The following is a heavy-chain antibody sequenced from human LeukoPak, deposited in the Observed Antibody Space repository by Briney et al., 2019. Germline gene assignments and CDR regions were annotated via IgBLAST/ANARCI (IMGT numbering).Heavy chain of an antibody. Sequence: PSETLSLTCTVSGGSISSYYWSWIRQPPGKGLEWIGYIYYSGSTNYNPSLKSRVTISVDTSKNQFSLKLSSVTAADTAVYYCARMNSGYYSHSSDYWGQGTLVTVSS. CDR1: GGSISSYY. CDR3: ARMNSGYYSHSSDY. D-gene: IGHD3-22*01. J-gene: IGHJ4*02. CDR2: IYYSGST. V-gene: IGHV4-59*08.